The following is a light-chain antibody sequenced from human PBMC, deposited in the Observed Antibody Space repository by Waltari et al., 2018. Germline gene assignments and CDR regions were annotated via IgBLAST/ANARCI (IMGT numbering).Light chain of an antibody. J-gene: IGKJ2*01. CDR1: QSISNW. CDR3: QQYNDYPYT. Sequence: DIQMTQSPSTLSASVGDRVPITCRASQSISNWLAWYQQKPGKAPKLLIYKASSLESGVPSTFSGSGSGTEFTLTISSLQPDDFATYYCQQYNDYPYTFGQGTKLEI. V-gene: IGKV1-5*03. CDR2: KAS.